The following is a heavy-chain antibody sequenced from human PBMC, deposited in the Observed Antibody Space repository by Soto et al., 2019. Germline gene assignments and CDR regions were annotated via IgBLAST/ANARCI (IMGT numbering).Heavy chain of an antibody. CDR2: INPNSGGT. CDR1: GYTFTGYY. V-gene: IGHV1-2*04. CDR3: ARDQRATMVRGAPTSQDHYYGMDV. D-gene: IGHD3-10*01. J-gene: IGHJ6*02. Sequence: ASVKVSCKASGYTFTGYYMHWVRQAPGQGLEWMGWINPNSGGTNYAQKFQGWVTMTRDTSISTAYMELSRLRSDDTAVYYCARDQRATMVRGAPTSQDHYYGMDVWGQGTTVTVSS.